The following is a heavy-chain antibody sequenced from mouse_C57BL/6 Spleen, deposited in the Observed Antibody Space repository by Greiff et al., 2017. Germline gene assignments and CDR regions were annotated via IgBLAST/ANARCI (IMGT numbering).Heavy chain of an antibody. CDR2: IDPSDSYT. J-gene: IGHJ2*01. D-gene: IGHD1-1*01. Sequence: QVQLQQPGAELVMPGASVKLSCKASGYTFTSYWMHWVKQTPGQGLEWIGEIDPSDSYTNYNQNFKGKSTLTVDKSSSTAYMQLSSLTSEDSAVYYCARRYYGSSHFDDWGKGTTLTVSS. CDR3: ARRYYGSSHFDD. V-gene: IGHV1-69*01. CDR1: GYTFTSYW.